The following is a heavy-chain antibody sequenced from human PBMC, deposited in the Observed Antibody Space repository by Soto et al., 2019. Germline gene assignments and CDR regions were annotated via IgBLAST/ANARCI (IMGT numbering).Heavy chain of an antibody. Sequence: GESLRLSCAASAFTFSSYAMSWVRQAPGKGLEWVSAVSGSGDSTYYADSVKGRFTISRDNSKNTLYLQMNSLRAEDTAVYYCANGRAIDCPGCTQDYWGQGT. CDR2: VSGSGDST. D-gene: IGHD2-21*02. J-gene: IGHJ4*02. V-gene: IGHV3-23*01. CDR1: AFTFSSYA. CDR3: ANGRAIDCPGCTQDY.